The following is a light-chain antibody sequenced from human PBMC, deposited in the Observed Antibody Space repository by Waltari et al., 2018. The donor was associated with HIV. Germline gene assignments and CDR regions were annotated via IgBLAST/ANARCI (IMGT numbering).Light chain of an antibody. Sequence: QSALTQPASVSGSPGQSIIISCTGTSSDIGGSTSVSWYQHHPGTAPKLIFYDVTARPTGISNRFSVSKSGNTASLTISGLQTEDEADFYCSSYITGSPFVFGGGTKVTVL. V-gene: IGLV2-14*03. CDR2: DVT. CDR3: SSYITGSPFV. CDR1: SSDIGGSTS. J-gene: IGLJ2*01.